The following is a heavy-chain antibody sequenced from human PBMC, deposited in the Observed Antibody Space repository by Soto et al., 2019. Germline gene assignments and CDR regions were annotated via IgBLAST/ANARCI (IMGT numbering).Heavy chain of an antibody. V-gene: IGHV3-23*01. CDR1: GFTFSDYV. D-gene: IGHD6-13*01. J-gene: IGHJ4*02. CDR3: AKGYLSL. Sequence: VQLLESGGGLVQPGESLRLSCVASGFTFSDYVMSWVRQTPGRGLEWVAGITAGGGDTYHPDSVKARFTVSRDNSENTLYLQMNSLRAEDAAVYFCAKGYLSLWGQGTLVTVSS. CDR2: ITAGGGDT.